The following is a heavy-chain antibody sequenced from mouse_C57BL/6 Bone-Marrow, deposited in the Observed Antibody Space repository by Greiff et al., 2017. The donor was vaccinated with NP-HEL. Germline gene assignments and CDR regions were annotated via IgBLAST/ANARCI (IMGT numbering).Heavy chain of an antibody. CDR3: ARRGTGTLDY. V-gene: IGHV1-4*01. CDR1: GYTFTSYT. D-gene: IGHD4-1*01. CDR2: INPSSGYT. Sequence: VQLQQSGAELARPGASVKMSCKASGYTFTSYTMHWVKQRPGQGLEWIGYINPSSGYTKYNQKFKDKATLTADKSSSTAYMHLSSLTSEDSAVYYCARRGTGTLDYWGQGTTLTVSS. J-gene: IGHJ2*01.